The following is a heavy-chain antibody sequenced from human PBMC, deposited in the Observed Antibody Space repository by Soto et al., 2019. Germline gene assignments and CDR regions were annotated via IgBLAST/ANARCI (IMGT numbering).Heavy chain of an antibody. D-gene: IGHD2-2*01. V-gene: IGHV1-8*01. CDR1: GYTFTSYD. CDR2: MNPNSGNT. Sequence: ASVKVSCKASGYTFTSYDINWVRQATGQGLEWMGWMNPNSGNTGYAQKFQGRVTMTRNTSISTAYMELSSLRSEDTAVYYCARGTPELYRSXLVPAAILRHYYYGMDVWGQGTTVTVSS. CDR3: ARGTPELYRSXLVPAAILRHYYYGMDV. J-gene: IGHJ6*02.